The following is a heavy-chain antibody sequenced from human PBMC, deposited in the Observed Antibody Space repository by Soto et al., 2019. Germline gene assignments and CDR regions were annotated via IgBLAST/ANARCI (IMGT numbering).Heavy chain of an antibody. CDR1: GGSIRSGGYY. V-gene: IGHV4-31*03. Sequence: TLSLTCTVSGGSIRSGGYYWSWIRQHPGKGLEWIGYIYYSGSTYYNPSLKSRVTISVDTSKNQFSLKLCSVTAADTAVYYCARVAYYYDSSGYYSFDYWGQGTLVTVSS. D-gene: IGHD3-22*01. CDR3: ARVAYYYDSSGYYSFDY. J-gene: IGHJ4*02. CDR2: IYYSGST.